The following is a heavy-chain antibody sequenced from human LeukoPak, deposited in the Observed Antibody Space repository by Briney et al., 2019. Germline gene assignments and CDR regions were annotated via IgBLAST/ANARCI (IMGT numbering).Heavy chain of an antibody. CDR3: ARALVSSVEMDV. D-gene: IGHD2-2*01. V-gene: IGHV4-34*01. J-gene: IGHJ6*02. CDR2: INHSGST. Sequence: SETLSLTCAVYGGSFSGYYWYWIRQPPGKGLEWIGEINHSGSTNYNPSLKSRVTISVDTSKNQFSLKLSSVTAADTAVYYCARALVSSVEMDVWGQGTTVTVS. CDR1: GGSFSGYY.